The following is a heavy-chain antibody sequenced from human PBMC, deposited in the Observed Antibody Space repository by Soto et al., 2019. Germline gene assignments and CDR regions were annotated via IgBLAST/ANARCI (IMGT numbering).Heavy chain of an antibody. V-gene: IGHV3-21*06. CDR2: ISSTTNYI. J-gene: IGHJ4*02. Sequence: RLSCAASGFTFTRYSMNWVRQAPGKGLEWVSSISSTTNYIYYGDSMKGRFTISRDNAKNSLYLEMNSLRAEDTAVYYCARESEDLTSKFDYWGQGTLVTVSS. CDR1: GFTFTRYS. CDR3: ARESEDLTSKFDY.